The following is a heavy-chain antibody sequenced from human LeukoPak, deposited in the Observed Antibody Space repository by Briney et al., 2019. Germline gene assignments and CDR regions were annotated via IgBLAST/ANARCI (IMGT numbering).Heavy chain of an antibody. CDR1: GYPFTTHY. CDR3: AREGVFQAFDM. J-gene: IGHJ3*02. V-gene: IGHV1-46*01. CDR2: VNPTNTGT. Sequence: GASVKVSCKASGYPFTTHYMHWVRQAPGQGLEWMGIVNPTNTGTTYAQTFQGRLTMTADPSTSTVYLVPDSLRSEDTAVYYCAREGVFQAFDMWGHGTMVTVSS.